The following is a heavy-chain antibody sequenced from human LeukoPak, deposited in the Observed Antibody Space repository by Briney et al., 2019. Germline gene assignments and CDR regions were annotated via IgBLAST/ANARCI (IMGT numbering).Heavy chain of an antibody. CDR3: ARQQYYYDSSGYRAPGWWYFDL. CDR1: GGSISSSSYY. CDR2: IYYSGST. D-gene: IGHD3-22*01. V-gene: IGHV4-39*01. J-gene: IGHJ2*01. Sequence: PLETLSLTCTVSGGSISSSSYYWGWIRQPPGKGLEWIGSIYYSGSTYYNPSLYSRVTISVHTSKNQFSLKLSSVTAADTAVYYCARQQYYYDSSGYRAPGWWYFDLWGRGT.